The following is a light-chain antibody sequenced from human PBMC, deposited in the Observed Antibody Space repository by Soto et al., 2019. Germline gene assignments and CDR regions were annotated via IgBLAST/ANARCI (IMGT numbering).Light chain of an antibody. J-gene: IGLJ1*01. V-gene: IGLV1-40*01. Sequence: QSALTQPPSVSGAPGKRVTISCTGSSSNIGAGYDVHWYQQLPGTAPKPLIYGNSNRPSGVPDRFSGSNAGTLAALAITGLPDEDEADYYCQSYYSGRSGLVFGTGTKLTVL. CDR3: QSYYSGRSGLV. CDR1: SSNIGAGYD. CDR2: GNS.